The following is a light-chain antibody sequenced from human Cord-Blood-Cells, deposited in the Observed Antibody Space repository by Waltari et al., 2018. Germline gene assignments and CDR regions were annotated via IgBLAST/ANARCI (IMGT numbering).Light chain of an antibody. Sequence: SYDLTQPPSVSVSPGQTARITCSGDALPKPYPYWYQQTPGQAPVLVINKDSERPSGIPERFSGSSSGTTVTLTISGVQAEDEADYYCQSADSSGTYVFGGGTKLTVL. CDR2: KDS. V-gene: IGLV3-25*03. CDR1: ALPKPY. CDR3: QSADSSGTYV. J-gene: IGLJ2*01.